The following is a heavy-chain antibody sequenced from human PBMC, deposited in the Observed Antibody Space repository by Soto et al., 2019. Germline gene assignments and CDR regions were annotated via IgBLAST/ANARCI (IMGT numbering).Heavy chain of an antibody. V-gene: IGHV3-23*01. D-gene: IGHD2-15*01. J-gene: IGHJ3*02. CDR3: APHVYCSGGSCHYDAFDI. Sequence: EVQLLESGGGLVQPGESLRLSCAVSGFIFGNYMMTWVRQAPGKGLEWVSTIRDGGESTYYADSVKGRFTISRDNSKHTLYLQMYSLGVEDTAVYYCAPHVYCSGGSCHYDAFDIRGQGTMVTVS. CDR2: IRDGGEST. CDR1: GFIFGNYM.